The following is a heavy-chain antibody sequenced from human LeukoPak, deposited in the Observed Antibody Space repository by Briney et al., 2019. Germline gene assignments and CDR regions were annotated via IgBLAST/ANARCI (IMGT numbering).Heavy chain of an antibody. V-gene: IGHV4-39*01. J-gene: IGHJ6*03. D-gene: IGHD6-19*01. CDR2: IYYSGST. CDR3: ARLSGSYYIDV. CDR1: GGSISSSSGY. Sequence: SETLSLTCTVSGGSISSSSGYWGWIRQPPGKGLEWIGSIYYSGSTYYNPSLKSRVTISVDTSKNQFSLKLSSVTAADTAVYYCARLSGSYYIDVWGKGTTVTISS.